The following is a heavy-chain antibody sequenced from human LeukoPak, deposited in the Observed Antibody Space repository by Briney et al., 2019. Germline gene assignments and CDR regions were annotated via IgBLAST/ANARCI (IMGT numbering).Heavy chain of an antibody. V-gene: IGHV1-8*01. Sequence: ASVKVSCKASGYTFTSYDINWVRQATGQGLEWMGWMSPNSGSTGYAQKFQGRVTMTRNTSISTAYMELSSLRSEDTAVYYCARRPSTTIFGVVITSNGFDPWGQGTLVTVSS. D-gene: IGHD3-3*01. CDR2: MSPNSGST. CDR1: GYTFTSYD. CDR3: ARRPSTTIFGVVITSNGFDP. J-gene: IGHJ5*02.